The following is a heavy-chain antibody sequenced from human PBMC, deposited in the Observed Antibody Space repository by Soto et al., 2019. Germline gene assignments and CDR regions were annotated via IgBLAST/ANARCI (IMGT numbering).Heavy chain of an antibody. D-gene: IGHD3-22*01. CDR2: IYYSGST. V-gene: IGHV4-59*01. Sequence: SETLSLTCTVSGASLSSYYWSWIRQPPGKGLEWIGYIYYSGSTNYNPSLKSRVTISVDTSKNQFSLKLSSVTAADTAVYYCARGAKYYDSSGYYSFQHWGQGTLVTVS. CDR3: ARGAKYYDSSGYYSFQH. J-gene: IGHJ1*01. CDR1: GASLSSYY.